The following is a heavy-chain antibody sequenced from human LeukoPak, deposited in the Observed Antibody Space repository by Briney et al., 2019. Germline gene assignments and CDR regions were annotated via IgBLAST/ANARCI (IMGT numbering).Heavy chain of an antibody. V-gene: IGHV1-8*01. CDR1: GYTFTSYD. J-gene: IGHJ3*02. Sequence: ASVKVSCKASGYTFTSYDINWVRQATGQGLEWMGWMNPNSGNTGYAQKFQGRVTMTRNTSISTAYMELSSLRSEDTAVYYCARGGGPYGDYVDAFDIWGQGTMVTVSS. CDR2: MNPNSGNT. CDR3: ARGGGPYGDYVDAFDI. D-gene: IGHD4-17*01.